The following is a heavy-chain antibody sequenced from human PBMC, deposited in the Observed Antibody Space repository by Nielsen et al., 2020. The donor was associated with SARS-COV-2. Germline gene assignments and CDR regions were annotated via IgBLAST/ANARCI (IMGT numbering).Heavy chain of an antibody. J-gene: IGHJ4*02. CDR3: ARLYGDDVEVDY. CDR2: IDPSDSYT. V-gene: IGHV5-10-1*01. D-gene: IGHD4-17*01. Sequence: KVSCKGPGYSFTSYWISWVRQMPGKGLEWMGRIDPSDSYTNYSPSFQGHVTISADKSISTAYLQWSSLKASDTAMYYCARLYGDDVEVDYWGQGTLVTVSS. CDR1: GYSFTSYW.